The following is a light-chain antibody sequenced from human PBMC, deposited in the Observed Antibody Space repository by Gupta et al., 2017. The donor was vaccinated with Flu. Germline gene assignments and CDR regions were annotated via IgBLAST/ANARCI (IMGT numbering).Light chain of an antibody. CDR1: ILAEEF. CDR3: YSSTDTDQGV. Sequence: SFELTQPSSVSVSPGQTARITCSGTILAEEFPRWFQKKPGQPPVLVTYKESGRPSGIPERFSASNSGTTGILVIRGVQFEDEADYYCYSSTDTDQGVFGGGTTLTVL. J-gene: IGLJ3*02. CDR2: KES. V-gene: IGLV3-27*01.